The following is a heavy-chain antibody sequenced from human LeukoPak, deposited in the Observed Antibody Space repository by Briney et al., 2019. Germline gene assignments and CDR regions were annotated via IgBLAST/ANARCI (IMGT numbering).Heavy chain of an antibody. J-gene: IGHJ3*02. CDR1: GGSFSGYY. Sequence: SETLSLTCAVYGGSFSGYYWSWIRQPPGKGLEWIGEINHSGSTNYNPSLRSRVTISVDTSRNQFSLKLSSVTAADTAVYYCARSRSGYSYDHAAFEIWGQGTMVTVSS. CDR3: ARSRSGYSYDHAAFEI. D-gene: IGHD5-18*01. V-gene: IGHV4-34*01. CDR2: INHSGST.